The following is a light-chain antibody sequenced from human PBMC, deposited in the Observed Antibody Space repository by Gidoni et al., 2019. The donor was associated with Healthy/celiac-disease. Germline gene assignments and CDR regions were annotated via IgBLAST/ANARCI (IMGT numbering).Light chain of an antibody. CDR1: QSISSY. Sequence: DIQMTQSPSSLSASVGHRVTITCRASQSISSYLNWYQQKPGKAPKLLLYAASSLQSGVPSRFSSSGAGTDFTLTISRLQPEDVATYYCQQSYSTPPTFGQGTRLEIK. V-gene: IGKV1-39*01. CDR3: QQSYSTPPT. CDR2: AAS. J-gene: IGKJ5*01.